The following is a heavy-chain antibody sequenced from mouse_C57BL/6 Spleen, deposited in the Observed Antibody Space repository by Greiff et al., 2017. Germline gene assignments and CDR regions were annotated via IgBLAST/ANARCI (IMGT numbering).Heavy chain of an antibody. Sequence: VQLQPSGAELVKPGASVKISCKASGYAFRRYWLNWVKQRPGKGLEWIGQIYPGDGDTNYNGKFKGKATLTADKSSSTAYMQLSSLTSEDSAVYFCARWRTGTGYFDVGGTGTTVTVSS. D-gene: IGHD3-1*01. CDR3: ARWRTGTGYFDV. CDR2: IYPGDGDT. CDR1: GYAFRRYW. J-gene: IGHJ1*03. V-gene: IGHV1-80*01.